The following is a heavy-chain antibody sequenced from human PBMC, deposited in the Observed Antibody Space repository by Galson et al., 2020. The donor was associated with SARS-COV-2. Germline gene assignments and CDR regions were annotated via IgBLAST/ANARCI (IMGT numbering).Heavy chain of an antibody. V-gene: IGHV2-70*04. J-gene: IGHJ3*01. D-gene: IGHD2-15*01. CDR2: IDWDDDK. Sequence: SGPTLVKPTQTLTLTCTFSGFSLNTSRIRVSWIRQPPGQALEWLARIDWDDDKFYSTSLKTRLTISNDASKNQVVLTMTNMDPVDTATYYCARNYCSGGSCEHDSFGFWGQGTMVTVSS. CDR1: GFSLNTSRIR. CDR3: ARNYCSGGSCEHDSFGF.